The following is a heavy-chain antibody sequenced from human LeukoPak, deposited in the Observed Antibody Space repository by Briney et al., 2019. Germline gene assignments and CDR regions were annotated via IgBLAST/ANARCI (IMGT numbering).Heavy chain of an antibody. J-gene: IGHJ4*02. CDR2: ISGSGGST. D-gene: IGHD6-13*01. CDR1: GFTFSSYA. V-gene: IGHV3-23*01. CDR3: AKTDVEAAAGFLDY. Sequence: GGSLRLSCAASGFTFSSYAMSWVRQAPGKGLEWVSAISGSGGSTYYADSVKGRFTIFRDNSKNTLYLQMNSLRAEDTAVYYCAKTDVEAAAGFLDYWGQGTLVTVSS.